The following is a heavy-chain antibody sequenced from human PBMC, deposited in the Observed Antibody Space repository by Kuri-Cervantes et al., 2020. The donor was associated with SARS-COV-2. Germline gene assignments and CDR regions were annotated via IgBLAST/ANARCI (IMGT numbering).Heavy chain of an antibody. Sequence: WGSLRLSCAASGFTFSSYAMSWVRQAPGKGLEWVSAISGSGGSTYYADSVKGRFTISRDNAKNSLYLQMNSLRAEDTAVYYCARAGFDIVVVPAAMVDYWGQGTLVTVSS. CDR3: ARAGFDIVVVPAAMVDY. CDR2: ISGSGGST. J-gene: IGHJ4*02. D-gene: IGHD2-2*01. CDR1: GFTFSSYA. V-gene: IGHV3-23*01.